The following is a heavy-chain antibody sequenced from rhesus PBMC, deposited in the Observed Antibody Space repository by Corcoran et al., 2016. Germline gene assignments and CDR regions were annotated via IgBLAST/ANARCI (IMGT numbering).Heavy chain of an antibody. V-gene: IGHV4S9*01. J-gene: IGHJ3*01. D-gene: IGHD3-34*01. CDR1: GGSISDSYY. CDR3: VGGAFDF. CDR2: IYGNSART. Sequence: QVQLQESGPGLVKPSETLYLTCAVSGGSISDSYYWNWIRQPPGNGPEGIGNIYGNSARTYYNPALKSLVTISKDTSKNQFFLKLSSVTAADTAVYYCVGGAFDFWGQGLGVTVSS.